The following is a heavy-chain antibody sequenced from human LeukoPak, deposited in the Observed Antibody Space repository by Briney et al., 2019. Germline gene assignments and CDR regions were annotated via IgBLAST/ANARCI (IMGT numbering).Heavy chain of an antibody. V-gene: IGHV1-18*01. D-gene: IGHD6-19*01. CDR1: GYTFTSYG. Sequence: GASVKVSCMASGYTFTSYGISWVRQAPGQGLEWMGWISAYNGNTNYAQKLQGRVTMTTDTSTSTAYMELRSLRSDDTAVYYCARVVSVGEQWLVSGFDYWGQGTLVTVSS. CDR3: ARVVSVGEQWLVSGFDY. CDR2: ISAYNGNT. J-gene: IGHJ4*02.